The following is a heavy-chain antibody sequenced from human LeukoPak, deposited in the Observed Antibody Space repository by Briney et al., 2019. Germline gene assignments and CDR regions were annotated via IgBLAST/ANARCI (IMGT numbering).Heavy chain of an antibody. Sequence: ASVKVSCKASGYTFTSYDINWVRQATGQGLEWMGWMNPNSGNTGSAQKFQGRVSMTRSTSISTAYMELISLRSEDTAVYYCVRWLANGGTLEKAFDIWGQGTMVTVSS. D-gene: IGHD2-8*01. CDR3: VRWLANGGTLEKAFDI. CDR2: MNPNSGNT. V-gene: IGHV1-8*01. J-gene: IGHJ3*02. CDR1: GYTFTSYD.